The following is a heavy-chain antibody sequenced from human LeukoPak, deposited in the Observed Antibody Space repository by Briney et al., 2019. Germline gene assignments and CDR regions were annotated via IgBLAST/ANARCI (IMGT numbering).Heavy chain of an antibody. V-gene: IGHV1-69*06. CDR2: IIPIFGTA. CDR3: ARGLEVGAAWTTEY. D-gene: IGHD2-15*01. J-gene: IGHJ4*02. Sequence: ASENLSCKASGGTFSSYAISWVRQAPRQGLEWMGGIIPIFGTATYSKKFQGRVKITADKSTSTAYMELSSLRSEDTAVYYCARGLEVGAAWTTEYWGQGTLVTVSS. CDR1: GGTFSSYA.